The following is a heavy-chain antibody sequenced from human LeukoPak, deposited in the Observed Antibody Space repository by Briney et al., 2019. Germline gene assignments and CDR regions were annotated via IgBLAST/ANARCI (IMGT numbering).Heavy chain of an antibody. Sequence: GGSLRLSCAASGFTFSSYAMHWVRQAPGKGLEWVAVISYDGSNKYYADSVKGRFTISRDNSKNTLYLQMNSLRAEDTAVYYCARVSLPVPAAMGGMDVWGQGTTVSVSS. CDR3: ARVSLPVPAAMGGMDV. D-gene: IGHD2-2*01. V-gene: IGHV3-30*04. CDR2: ISYDGSNK. J-gene: IGHJ6*02. CDR1: GFTFSSYA.